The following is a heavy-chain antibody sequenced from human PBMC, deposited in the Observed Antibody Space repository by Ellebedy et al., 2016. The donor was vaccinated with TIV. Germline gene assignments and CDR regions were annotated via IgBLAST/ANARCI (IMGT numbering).Heavy chain of an antibody. CDR3: ARRPITLFGVTDAFDV. D-gene: IGHD3-3*01. V-gene: IGHV4-59*01. CDR1: GGPMSGDY. J-gene: IGHJ3*01. CDR2: IFHSGGT. Sequence: MPSETLSLTCTVSGGPMSGDYWSWIRQSPGKGLEWLGEIFHSGGTVYNPPLKNRVTISVDTSKNQSSLNLTSVTAADTAVYYCARRPITLFGVTDAFDVWGQGTMVTVSS.